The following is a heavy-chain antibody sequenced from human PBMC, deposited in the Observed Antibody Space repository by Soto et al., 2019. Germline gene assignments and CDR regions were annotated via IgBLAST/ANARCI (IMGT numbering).Heavy chain of an antibody. CDR3: ARAVSRAATPDF. CDR2: IYHTGGT. CDR1: GYSIGTGYY. Sequence: SETLSLTCAVSGYSIGTGYYWGFIRQPPGKGLEWVGSIYHTGGTYYNPSLKSRVTISVDTSKNQFSLQLISVTASDTAVYYCARAVSRAATPDFWGQGILVTVSS. J-gene: IGHJ4*02. D-gene: IGHD6-25*01. V-gene: IGHV4-38-2*01.